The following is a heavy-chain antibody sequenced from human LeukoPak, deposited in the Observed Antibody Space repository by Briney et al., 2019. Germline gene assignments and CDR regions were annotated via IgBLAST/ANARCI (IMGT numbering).Heavy chain of an antibody. CDR2: ISYSGTT. CDR3: ASPPVGSAFSDYDYFERSYFDY. J-gene: IGHJ4*02. CDR1: GDSISSSSYY. Sequence: KPSETLSLTCTVSGDSISSSSYYWGWIRQPPGKGLEWIGSISYSGTTYYNPSLKSRVTISVDTSKNQFSLKLNSVTAADTAVYYCASPPVGSAFSDYDYFERSYFDYWGQGTLVTVSS. D-gene: IGHD5-12*01. V-gene: IGHV4-39*01.